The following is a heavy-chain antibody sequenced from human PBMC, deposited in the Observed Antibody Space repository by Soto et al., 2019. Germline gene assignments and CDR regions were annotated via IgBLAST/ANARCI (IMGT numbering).Heavy chain of an antibody. V-gene: IGHV4-31*03. Sequence: SETLSLTCTVSGGSISSGGYYWSWIRQHPGKGLEWIGYTYYSGSTYYNPSLKSRVTISVDTSKNQFSLKLSSVTAADTAVYYCARVVSVRYDWFDPWGQGTLVTVSS. CDR1: GGSISSGGYY. J-gene: IGHJ5*02. CDR3: ARVVSVRYDWFDP. CDR2: TYYSGST. D-gene: IGHD3-10*01.